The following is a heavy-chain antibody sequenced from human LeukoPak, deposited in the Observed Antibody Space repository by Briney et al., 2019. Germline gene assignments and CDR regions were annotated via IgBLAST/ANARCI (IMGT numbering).Heavy chain of an antibody. V-gene: IGHV3-15*01. Sequence: GGSLRLSCAASGFTFSNAWMNWVRQAPGKGLEWVGRIKSKTDGGTTNYAAPVKGRFIISRDDSKNTLYLQMNSLKTEDTAVYYCSTPIAAASTRAFDIWGRGTMVTVSS. D-gene: IGHD6-13*01. J-gene: IGHJ3*02. CDR2: IKSKTDGGTT. CDR1: GFTFSNAW. CDR3: STPIAAASTRAFDI.